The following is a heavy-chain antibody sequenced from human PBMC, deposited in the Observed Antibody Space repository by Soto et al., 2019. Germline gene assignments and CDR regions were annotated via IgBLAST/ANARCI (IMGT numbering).Heavy chain of an antibody. CDR3: AKSIAVAPGWIDP. J-gene: IGHJ5*02. Sequence: SGGSLRLSCVASGVTFSSYGIHWVRQAPGKGLEWVAGIWYDGSKRYYLDSVKGRFTISRDNSKNTVNLQMNSLRAEDTAVYYCAKSIAVAPGWIDPWGQGTLVTVSS. D-gene: IGHD6-19*01. CDR1: GVTFSSYG. V-gene: IGHV3-33*06. CDR2: IWYDGSKR.